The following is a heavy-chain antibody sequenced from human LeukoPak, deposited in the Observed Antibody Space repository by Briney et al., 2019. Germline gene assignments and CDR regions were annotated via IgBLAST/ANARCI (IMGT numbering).Heavy chain of an antibody. V-gene: IGHV3-74*01. Sequence: GGSLRLSCAASGFSFNNYWMHWVRQAPGKGLVWVSRIDSDGSNTNYADSVKGRFTVSRDNAKNTLYLQMNSLRAEDTAVYYCARDDYGDYYFDYWGQGTLVTVSS. D-gene: IGHD4-17*01. J-gene: IGHJ4*02. CDR3: ARDDYGDYYFDY. CDR1: GFSFNNYW. CDR2: IDSDGSNT.